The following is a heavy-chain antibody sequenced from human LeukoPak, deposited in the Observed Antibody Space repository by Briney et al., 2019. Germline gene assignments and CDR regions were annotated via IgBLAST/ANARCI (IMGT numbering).Heavy chain of an antibody. V-gene: IGHV4-34*01. Sequence: SETLSLTCAVYGGSFSGYYWSWIRQPPGKGLEWIGEINHRGSTNYNPSLKSRVTISVDTSKNQFSLKLSSVTAADTAVYYCARVIVGAPYFDYWGQGTLVTVSS. CDR2: INHRGST. D-gene: IGHD1-26*01. CDR3: ARVIVGAPYFDY. CDR1: GGSFSGYY. J-gene: IGHJ4*02.